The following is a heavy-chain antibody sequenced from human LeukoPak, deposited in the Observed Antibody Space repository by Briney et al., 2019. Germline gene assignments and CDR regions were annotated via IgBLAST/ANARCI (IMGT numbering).Heavy chain of an antibody. V-gene: IGHV1-18*01. CDR1: GYTFTSYG. CDR2: ISAYNGNT. D-gene: IGHD3-16*02. Sequence: ASVKVSCKASGYTFTSYGISWVRQAPGQGLEWMGWISAYNGNTNYAQKLQGRVTMTTDTSTSTAYMELRTLRSDDTAVYYCARADTVRLGELSHFDYWGQGTLVTVSS. CDR3: ARADTVRLGELSHFDY. J-gene: IGHJ4*02.